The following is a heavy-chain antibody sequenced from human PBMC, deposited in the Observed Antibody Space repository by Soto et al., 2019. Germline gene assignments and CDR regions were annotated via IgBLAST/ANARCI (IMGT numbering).Heavy chain of an antibody. Sequence: PGRPLRLSWAAAGFTCSDYDRSWIRQAPGKGLEWVSYISSSGSTIYYADSVKGRFTISRDNAKNSLYLQMNSLRAEDTAVYYCARDHCSSTSCYADYYYYYMDVWGKGTTVTVSS. J-gene: IGHJ6*03. D-gene: IGHD2-2*01. CDR1: GFTCSDYD. CDR3: ARDHCSSTSCYADYYYYYMDV. V-gene: IGHV3-11*01. CDR2: ISSSGSTI.